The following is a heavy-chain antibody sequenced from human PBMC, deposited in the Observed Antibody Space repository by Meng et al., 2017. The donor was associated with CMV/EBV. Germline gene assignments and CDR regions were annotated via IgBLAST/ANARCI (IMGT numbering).Heavy chain of an antibody. J-gene: IGHJ4*02. CDR3: TTGLGWFDY. CDR1: GSTFRNAG. Sequence: GGSLRLSCAASGSTFRNAGMSWVRQAPGKGLEWVGRIKSKTDGGTTDYAAPVKGRFTISRDDSKNTLYLQMNSLKTDDTAVYYCTTGLGWFDYWGQGTLVTVSS. D-gene: IGHD1-26*01. CDR2: IKSKTDGGTT. V-gene: IGHV3-15*01.